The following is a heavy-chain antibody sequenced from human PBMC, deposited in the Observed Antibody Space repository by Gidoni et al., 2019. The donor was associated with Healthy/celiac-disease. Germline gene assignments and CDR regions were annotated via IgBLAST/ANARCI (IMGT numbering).Heavy chain of an antibody. J-gene: IGHJ4*02. CDR3: AFRAVRGGGYDTEDYYFDY. V-gene: IGHV1-46*03. Sequence: QVQLVQSGAAVKKPGASVKVSCKASGYTFTSYYMHWVRQAPGQGLEWMGIINPSGGSTSYAQKFQGRVTMTRDTSTSTVYMELSSLRSEDTAVYYCAFRAVRGGGYDTEDYYFDYWGQGTLVTVSS. D-gene: IGHD5-12*01. CDR1: GYTFTSYY. CDR2: INPSGGST.